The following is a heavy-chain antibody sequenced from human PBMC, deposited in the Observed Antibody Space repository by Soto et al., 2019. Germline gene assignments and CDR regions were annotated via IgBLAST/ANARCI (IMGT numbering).Heavy chain of an antibody. D-gene: IGHD4-17*01. J-gene: IGHJ6*02. CDR3: ARVPGYGSRWAAYYYYGMDV. V-gene: IGHV4-34*01. Sequence: PSETLSLTCAVYGGSFSGYYWSWIRQPPGKGLEWIGEINHSGSTNYNPSLKSRVTISVDTSKNQFSLKLSSVTAADTAVYYCARVPGYGSRWAAYYYYGMDVWGQGTTVTVSS. CDR1: GGSFSGYY. CDR2: INHSGST.